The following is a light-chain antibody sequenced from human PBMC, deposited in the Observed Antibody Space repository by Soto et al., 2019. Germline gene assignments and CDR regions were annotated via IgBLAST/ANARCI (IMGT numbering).Light chain of an antibody. Sequence: EIVLTQSPGTLSLSPGERATLSCRASQSVSSSYLAWYQQKPGQAHRLLIYGASSRATGIPDRFSGSGCGTDFTLTISRLEPEDFVVYYGQQYGSSPTGTFGQGTRVEIK. J-gene: IGKJ5*01. CDR3: QQYGSSPTGT. CDR2: GAS. V-gene: IGKV3-20*01. CDR1: QSVSSSY.